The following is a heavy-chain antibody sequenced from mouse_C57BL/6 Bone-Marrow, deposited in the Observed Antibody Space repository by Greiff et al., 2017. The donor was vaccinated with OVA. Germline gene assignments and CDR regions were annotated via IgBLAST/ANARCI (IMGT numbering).Heavy chain of an antibody. D-gene: IGHD4-1*01. J-gene: IGHJ2*01. CDR1: GYTFTSYN. CDR3: ARGPLTGTEDYFDY. V-gene: IGHV1-12*01. Sequence: QVQLKQSGAELVRPGASVKMSCKASGYTFTSYNMHWVKQTPRQGLEWIGAIYPGNGDTSYNQKFKGKATLTVDKSSSTAYMQLSSLTSEDSAVYFCARGPLTGTEDYFDYWGQGTTLTVSS. CDR2: IYPGNGDT.